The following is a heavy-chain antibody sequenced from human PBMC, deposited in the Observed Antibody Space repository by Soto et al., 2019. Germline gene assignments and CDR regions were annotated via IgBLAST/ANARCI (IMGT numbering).Heavy chain of an antibody. Sequence: SVKVSCKASGGTFSSYAISWVRQAPGQGLEWMGGIIPIFGTANYAQKFQGRVTITADKSTSTAYMELSSLRSEDTAVYYCARDRNFWSGYSGMDVWGQGTTVTVSS. V-gene: IGHV1-69*06. J-gene: IGHJ6*02. CDR2: IIPIFGTA. CDR3: ARDRNFWSGYSGMDV. D-gene: IGHD3-3*01. CDR1: GGTFSSYA.